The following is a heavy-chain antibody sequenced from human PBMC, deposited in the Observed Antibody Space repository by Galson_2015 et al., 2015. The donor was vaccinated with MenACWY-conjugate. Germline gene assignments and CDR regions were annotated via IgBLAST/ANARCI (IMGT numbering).Heavy chain of an antibody. CDR1: GGSSSSYY. D-gene: IGHD3/OR15-3a*01. V-gene: IGHV4-59*01. Sequence: SLTFTVSGGSSSSYYYGWVRQAPGQGLEWIGNIYFSENTNYNPSLKSRVTMSIDTSENQVTLKLRSVTSADTAVYYCARSPRISGLRVRYYYYYMDIWGKGTTVTVSS. J-gene: IGHJ6*03. CDR3: ARSPRISGLRVRYYYYYMDI. CDR2: IYFSENT.